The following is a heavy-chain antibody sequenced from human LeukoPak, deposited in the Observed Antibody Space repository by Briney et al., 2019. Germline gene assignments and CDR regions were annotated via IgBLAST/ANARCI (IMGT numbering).Heavy chain of an antibody. V-gene: IGHV3-23*01. CDR2: ISHIGGTT. CDR1: GFTFSSYA. Sequence: GGSLRLSCAASGFTFSSYAMSWVRQAPGKGLEWVSAISHIGGTTYYADSVKGRFTISRDNSKNTLYLQMHSLRAEDTALYYCAKSQLRYCSGGSCFDAFDIWGQGTMVTVSS. D-gene: IGHD2-15*01. J-gene: IGHJ3*02. CDR3: AKSQLRYCSGGSCFDAFDI.